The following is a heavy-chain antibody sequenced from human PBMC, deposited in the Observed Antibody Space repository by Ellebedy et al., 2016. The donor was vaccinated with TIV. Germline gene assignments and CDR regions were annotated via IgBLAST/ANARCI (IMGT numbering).Heavy chain of an antibody. CDR2: IIPIFGTA. Sequence: SVKVSXXASGGTFSSYAISWVRQAPGQGLEWMGGIIPIFGTANYAQKFQGRVTITADESTSTAYMELSSLRSEDTAVYYCARFHPDPFDYWGQGTLVTVSS. J-gene: IGHJ4*02. V-gene: IGHV1-69*13. CDR1: GGTFSSYA. CDR3: ARFHPDPFDY.